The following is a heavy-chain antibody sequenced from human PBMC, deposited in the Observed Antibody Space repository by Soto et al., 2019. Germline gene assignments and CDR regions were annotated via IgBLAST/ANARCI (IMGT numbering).Heavy chain of an antibody. CDR1: GGSISSNSYY. Sequence: PSETLSLTGTVSGGSISSNSYYWGWIRQPPGKGLEWIGSIYYIGNTYYNPSLKSRVTISVDTSKNQFSLKLTSVTAADTAVYYCARRAGYNWKNHDYLGQGTLVPFCS. D-gene: IGHD1-20*01. J-gene: IGHJ4*02. V-gene: IGHV4-39*01. CDR2: IYYIGNT. CDR3: ARRAGYNWKNHDY.